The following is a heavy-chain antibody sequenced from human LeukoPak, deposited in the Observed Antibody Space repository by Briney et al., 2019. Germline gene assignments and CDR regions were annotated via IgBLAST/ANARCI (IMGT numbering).Heavy chain of an antibody. V-gene: IGHV1-46*01. CDR1: GYTFTRYY. CDR3: ARDWDIIAAAMGDLDY. Sequence: ASVKVSCKASGYTFTRYYMHWVRQAPGQGLECMGIINPSGGSTSYAQKFQGRVTMTRDTSTSTVYMELSSLRSEDTAVYYCARDWDIIAAAMGDLDYWGQGTLVTVSS. D-gene: IGHD6-13*01. J-gene: IGHJ4*02. CDR2: INPSGGST.